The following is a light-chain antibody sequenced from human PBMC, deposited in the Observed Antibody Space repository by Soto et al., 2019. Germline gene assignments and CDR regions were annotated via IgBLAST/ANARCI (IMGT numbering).Light chain of an antibody. Sequence: QSVLTQPPSASGSPGQSVTISCTGTSSDVGGYNYVSWYQQHPGKAPKLMIYEVSKRPSGVSDRFSGSKSGNTASLTISGLQAEDEADYYCCSYAGSSTHVFGTGTKVTVL. CDR1: SSDVGGYNY. V-gene: IGLV2-8*01. CDR2: EVS. CDR3: CSYAGSSTHV. J-gene: IGLJ1*01.